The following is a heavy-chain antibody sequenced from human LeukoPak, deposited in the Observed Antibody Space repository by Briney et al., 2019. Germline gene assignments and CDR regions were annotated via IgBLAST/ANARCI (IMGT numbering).Heavy chain of an antibody. CDR1: GGSISSSSFY. J-gene: IGHJ4*02. CDR2: IYYSGST. D-gene: IGHD2-21*02. CDR3: ARLEVTTKPFDY. Sequence: PSETLSLTCTVSGGSISSSSFYWGWTRQPPGKGLEWIGSIYYSGSTYYNPSLKSRVTISVDTSKNQFSLKLSSVTAADTALYYCARLEVTTKPFDYWGQGTLVTVSS. V-gene: IGHV4-39*01.